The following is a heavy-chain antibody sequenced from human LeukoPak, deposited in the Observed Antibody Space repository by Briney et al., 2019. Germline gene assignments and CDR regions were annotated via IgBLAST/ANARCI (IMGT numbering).Heavy chain of an antibody. D-gene: IGHD3-10*01. V-gene: IGHV4-59*01. Sequence: SETLSLTCTVSGGSIRSYYWSWIRQPPGKGLEWIGYISYSGSSDYNPSLKSRVTISIDASKNQYSLKLSPATAADTAVSYCSEIDVSGSYFDSWGREPWSPSPQ. CDR1: GGSIRSYY. CDR2: ISYSGSS. J-gene: IGHJ4*02. CDR3: SEIDVSGSYFDS.